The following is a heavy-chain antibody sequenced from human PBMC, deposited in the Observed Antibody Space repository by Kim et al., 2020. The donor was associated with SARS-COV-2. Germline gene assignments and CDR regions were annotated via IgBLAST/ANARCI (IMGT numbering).Heavy chain of an antibody. CDR1: GDTFSSYA. Sequence: SVKVSCKASGDTFSSYAISWVRQAPGQGLEWMGGIIPIFGIATYAQKFRGRVTITADESVSTAYMELSSLRSEDTAVYYCGHQERGVGYNLYYFNYWGQGTLVTVSS. CDR2: IIPIFGIA. D-gene: IGHD3-10*01. CDR3: GHQERGVGYNLYYFNY. J-gene: IGHJ4*02. V-gene: IGHV1-69*13.